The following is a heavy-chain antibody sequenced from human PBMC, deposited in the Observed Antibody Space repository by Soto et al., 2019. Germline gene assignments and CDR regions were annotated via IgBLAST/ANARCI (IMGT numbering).Heavy chain of an antibody. J-gene: IGHJ4*02. V-gene: IGHV6-1*01. CDR2: TYYRSKWYN. CDR1: GDSVSSNSAA. D-gene: IGHD3-16*01. CDR3: AREWPLGGERFFEY. Sequence: SHTLSLTCAISGDSVSSNSAAWNLIRQSPSRGLEWIGRTYYRSKWYNDYAVSVKSRITINPDTSKKQFSLQLNSVTPEDTAVYYCAREWPLGGERFFEYWGEGTLVTVSS.